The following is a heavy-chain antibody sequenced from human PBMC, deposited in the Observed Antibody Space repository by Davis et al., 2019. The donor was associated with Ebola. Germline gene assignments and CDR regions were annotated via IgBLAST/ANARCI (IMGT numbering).Heavy chain of an antibody. CDR1: GYTFTGYY. CDR2: IIPIFGTA. D-gene: IGHD3-22*01. V-gene: IGHV1-69*13. CDR3: ARGDYYDSSGYYYYYYGMDV. J-gene: IGHJ6*04. Sequence: SVKVSCTASGYTFTGYYMHWVRQAPGQGLEWMAGIIPIFGTANYAQKFQGRVTITADESTSTAYMELSSLRSEDTAVYYCARGDYYDSSGYYYYYYGMDVWGKGTTVTVSS.